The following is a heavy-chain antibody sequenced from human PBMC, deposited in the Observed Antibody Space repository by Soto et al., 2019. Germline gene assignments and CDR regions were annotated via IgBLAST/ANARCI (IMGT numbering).Heavy chain of an antibody. Sequence: GGSLRLCCAASGFTFSDHYIDWVRQAPGKGLEWVGRTRNKGKSHTTEYAASVKGRFIISRDDSKKSLYLQMNSLKTEDTAVYFCARSGSSTSCYDYWGQGTQVTVSS. D-gene: IGHD2-2*01. V-gene: IGHV3-72*01. CDR3: ARSGSSTSCYDY. CDR2: TRNKGKSHTT. J-gene: IGHJ4*02. CDR1: GFTFSDHY.